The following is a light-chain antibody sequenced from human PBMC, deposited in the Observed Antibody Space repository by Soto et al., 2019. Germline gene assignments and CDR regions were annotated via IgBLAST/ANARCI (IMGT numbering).Light chain of an antibody. CDR1: QSVSSSY. J-gene: IGKJ5*01. CDR3: QQDGRLRLT. CDR2: GAS. V-gene: IGKV3-20*01. Sequence: DMVSSHCPCPQSVAPGERATLSRRASQSVSSSYLAWYQQKPGQAPRLLIYGASSRATGIPDRFSGSGSGTDFTLTISRLEPEDFAVYYCQQDGRLRLTFAQGTRLEIK.